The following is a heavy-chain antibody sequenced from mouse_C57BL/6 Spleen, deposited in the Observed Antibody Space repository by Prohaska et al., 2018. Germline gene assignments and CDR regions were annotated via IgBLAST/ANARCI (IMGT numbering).Heavy chain of an antibody. J-gene: IGHJ1*03. CDR2: ISYDGSN. CDR3: ARDGYYGSSHWYFDV. D-gene: IGHD1-1*01. V-gene: IGHV3-6*01. Sequence: DVQLQESGPGLVKPPQSLSLTCSVTGYSITSGYYWNWIRQFPGNKLEWMGYISYDGSNNYNPSLKNRISITRDTSKNQFFLKLNSVTTEDTATYYCARDGYYGSSHWYFDVWGTGTTVTVSS. CDR1: GYSITSGYY.